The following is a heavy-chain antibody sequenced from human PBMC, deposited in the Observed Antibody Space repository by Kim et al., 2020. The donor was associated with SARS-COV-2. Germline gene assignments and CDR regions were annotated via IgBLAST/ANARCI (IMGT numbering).Heavy chain of an antibody. CDR2: INAGNANT. CDR3: ASPMLRATQYGMDV. CDR1: GYIFTNYA. Sequence: ASVKVSCKASGYIFTNYAMHWVRQAPGQRLEWMGWINAGNANTKYSQKFQGRVTITRDTSASTAYMELSSLRSEDTAVYYCASPMLRATQYGMDVWGQGTTVTVSS. J-gene: IGHJ6*02. D-gene: IGHD1-26*01. V-gene: IGHV1-3*01.